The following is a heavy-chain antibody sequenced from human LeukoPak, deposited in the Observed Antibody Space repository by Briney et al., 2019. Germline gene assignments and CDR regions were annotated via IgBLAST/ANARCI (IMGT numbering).Heavy chain of an antibody. CDR3: ARGPQYSGYDYYYYYYYMDV. Sequence: ASVKVSCKASGGTFTSYNINWVRQATGQGLEWMGWMNPNSGNTGYAQKFQGRVTMTRNTSISTAYMELSSLRSDDTAVYYCARGPQYSGYDYYYYYYYMDVWGKGTTVTVSS. V-gene: IGHV1-8*01. J-gene: IGHJ6*03. CDR2: MNPNSGNT. CDR1: GGTFTSYN. D-gene: IGHD5-12*01.